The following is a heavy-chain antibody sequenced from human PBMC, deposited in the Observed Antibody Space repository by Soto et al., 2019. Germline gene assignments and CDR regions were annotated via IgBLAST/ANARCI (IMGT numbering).Heavy chain of an antibody. CDR2: IVPMFGTA. J-gene: IGHJ5*02. D-gene: IGHD3-3*01. V-gene: IGHV1-69*12. Sequence: QVQLVQSGAEMKEPGSSVNVSCKTSGGTFGNTAVTWVRQAPGQGLEWIGGIVPMFGTANYAQKFRGRVTITADESTSTAYMELSSLRSDDTAVYYCARDGDPGYSFWSGPLGGGRFDPWGQGTLVTVSS. CDR1: GGTFGNTA. CDR3: ARDGDPGYSFWSGPLGGGRFDP.